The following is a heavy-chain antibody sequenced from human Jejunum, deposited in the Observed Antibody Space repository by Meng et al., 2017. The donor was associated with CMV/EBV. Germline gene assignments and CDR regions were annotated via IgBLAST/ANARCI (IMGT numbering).Heavy chain of an antibody. V-gene: IGHV5-51*01. CDR3: ARHHFYYYHSSGYLNLYNFDY. CDR2: FYPADSDT. CDR1: YW. Sequence: YWIAWGRQMPGKGLEWMGSFYPADSDTRYSPSFQGQVTISTDKSISTAYLQWSSLKASDTAMYYCARHHFYYYHSSGYLNLYNFDYWGQGTLVTVSS. D-gene: IGHD3-22*01. J-gene: IGHJ4*02.